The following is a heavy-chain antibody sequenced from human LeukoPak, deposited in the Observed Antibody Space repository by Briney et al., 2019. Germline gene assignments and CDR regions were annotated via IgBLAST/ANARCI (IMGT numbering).Heavy chain of an antibody. CDR2: IRSKASSYAT. V-gene: IGHV3-73*01. Sequence: GGSLRLSCAASGFTFSGSAMHWVRQASGKGLEWVGRIRSKASSYATAYAASVKGGFTISRDDSKNTAYLQMNSLKTEDTAVYYCIKGDYNYWGQGTLVTVSS. CDR1: GFTFSGSA. J-gene: IGHJ4*02. CDR3: IKGDYNY. D-gene: IGHD4-17*01.